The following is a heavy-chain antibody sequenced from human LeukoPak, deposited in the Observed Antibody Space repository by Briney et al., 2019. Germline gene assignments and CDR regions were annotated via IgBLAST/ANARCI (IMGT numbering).Heavy chain of an antibody. CDR3: AREAPQDYYDSSGYLHDAFDI. J-gene: IGHJ3*02. V-gene: IGHV3-21*01. Sequence: GGSLRLSCAASGFTFSSYSMNWVRQAPGKGLEWVSSISSSSSYIYYADSVKGRFTISRDNAKNSLYLQMNSLRPEDTAVYYCAREAPQDYYDSSGYLHDAFDIWGQGTMVTVSS. CDR1: GFTFSSYS. CDR2: ISSSSSYI. D-gene: IGHD3-22*01.